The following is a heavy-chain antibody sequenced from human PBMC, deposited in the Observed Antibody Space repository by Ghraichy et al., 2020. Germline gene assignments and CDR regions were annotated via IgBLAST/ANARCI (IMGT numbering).Heavy chain of an antibody. CDR2: ITAYNGNT. CDR1: GSTFTTSV. V-gene: IGHV1-18*01. D-gene: IGHD6-13*01. J-gene: IGHJ4*02. Sequence: ASVKVSCKVCGSTFTTSVTSWDRQAPVQGLERMGWITAYNGNTNYAQKLQGRVNMTTETSTSTAYMERRGLISDDTAVYYCARYVREPYSSSWYTPFDYWGQGTLVTVST. CDR3: ARYVREPYSSSWYTPFDY.